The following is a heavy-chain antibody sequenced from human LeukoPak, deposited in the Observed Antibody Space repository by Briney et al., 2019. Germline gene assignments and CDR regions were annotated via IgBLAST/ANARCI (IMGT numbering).Heavy chain of an antibody. V-gene: IGHV3-23*01. CDR3: ARIPGIAAARGTEFDY. J-gene: IGHJ4*02. D-gene: IGHD6-13*01. CDR2: ISGSGGST. Sequence: PGGSLRLSCAASGFTFSSYAMSWVRQAPGKGLEWVSAISGSGGSTYYADSVKGRFTISRDNAKNSLYLQMNSLRPEDTAVYYCARIPGIAAARGTEFDYWGQGTLVTVSS. CDR1: GFTFSSYA.